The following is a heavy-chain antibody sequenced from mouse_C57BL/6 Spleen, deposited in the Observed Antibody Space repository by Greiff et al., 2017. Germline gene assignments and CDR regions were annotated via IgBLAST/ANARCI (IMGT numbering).Heavy chain of an antibody. V-gene: IGHV1-18*01. D-gene: IGHD2-2*01. CDR1: GYTFTDYN. Sequence: EVQLQQSGPELVKPGASVKIPCEASGYTFTDYNMDWVKQSHGKSLEWIGDINPNNGGTIYNQKFKGKATLTVDKSSSTAYMELRSLTSEDTAVYYCARLGVYYGYDQYYFDYWGQGTTLTVSS. J-gene: IGHJ2*01. CDR2: INPNNGGT. CDR3: ARLGVYYGYDQYYFDY.